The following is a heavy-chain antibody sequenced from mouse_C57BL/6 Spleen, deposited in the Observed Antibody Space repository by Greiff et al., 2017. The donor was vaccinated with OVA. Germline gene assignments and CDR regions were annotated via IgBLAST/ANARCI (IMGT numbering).Heavy chain of an antibody. Sequence: VQLQQSGAELVKPGASVKLSCKASGYAFSSYWMNWVKQRPGKGLEWIGQIYPGDGDTNYNGKFKGKATLTADKSSSTAYMQLSSLTSEDSAVYFSAKPYYYGSLPYWYFDVWGTGTTVTVSS. V-gene: IGHV1-80*01. CDR1: GYAFSSYW. CDR3: AKPYYYGSLPYWYFDV. J-gene: IGHJ1*03. CDR2: IYPGDGDT. D-gene: IGHD1-1*01.